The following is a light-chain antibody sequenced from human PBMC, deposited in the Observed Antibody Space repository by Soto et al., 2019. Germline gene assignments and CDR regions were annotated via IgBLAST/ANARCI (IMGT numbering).Light chain of an antibody. Sequence: IVLTQSPDTLSLSPGERATLSCGASQSLSSSYLAWYQQKPGQAPRLLIYGASTRATGTPDRFSGSGSGTDFTLTISRLEPEDFAVYFCQQYYSTPQTFGQGTKVEIK. J-gene: IGKJ1*01. CDR3: QQYYSTPQT. V-gene: IGKV3-20*01. CDR2: GAS. CDR1: QSLSSSY.